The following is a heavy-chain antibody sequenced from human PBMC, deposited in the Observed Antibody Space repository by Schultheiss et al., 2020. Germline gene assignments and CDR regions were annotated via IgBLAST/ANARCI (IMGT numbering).Heavy chain of an antibody. D-gene: IGHD3-22*01. Sequence: SETLSLTCTVSGGSISSHYWSWIRQPPGKGLEWIGYIYYRGNANYNPSLESRVTISVDTSKNQFSLRLSSVTPADTAVYYCARVGSGYYYRSGMDVWGQGNTVTVSS. CDR3: ARVGSGYYYRSGMDV. CDR2: IYYRGNA. J-gene: IGHJ6*02. V-gene: IGHV4-59*08. CDR1: GGSISSHY.